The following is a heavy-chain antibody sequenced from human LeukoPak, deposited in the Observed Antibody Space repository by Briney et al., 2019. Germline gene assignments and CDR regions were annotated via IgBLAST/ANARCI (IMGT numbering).Heavy chain of an antibody. Sequence: PSETLSLTCTVSGGSISSYYWSWIRQPPGKGLEWIGCIYYSGSTNYNPSLKSRVTISVDTSRNQFSLRLSSVTAADTAVYYCARCTDHVWGHEYYFDYWGQGTLVTVSS. CDR2: IYYSGST. D-gene: IGHD3-16*01. CDR3: ARCTDHVWGHEYYFDY. V-gene: IGHV4-59*12. J-gene: IGHJ4*02. CDR1: GGSISSYY.